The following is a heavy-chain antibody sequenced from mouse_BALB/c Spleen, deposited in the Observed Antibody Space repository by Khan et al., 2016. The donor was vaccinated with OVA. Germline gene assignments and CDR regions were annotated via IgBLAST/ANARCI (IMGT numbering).Heavy chain of an antibody. Sequence: VELVESGVELARPGASVKMSCKASGYTFTSYTIHWIKKRPGQGLEWIGYINPSNDYTNYNQKFKDKATLTTDKSSTTAYLRLSSLTSDDSAVYNCVRDGAYHRNDGWFAYWGQGTLVTVSA. CDR3: VRDGAYHRNDGWFAY. CDR1: GYTFTSYT. D-gene: IGHD2-14*01. J-gene: IGHJ3*01. V-gene: IGHV1-4*01. CDR2: INPSNDYT.